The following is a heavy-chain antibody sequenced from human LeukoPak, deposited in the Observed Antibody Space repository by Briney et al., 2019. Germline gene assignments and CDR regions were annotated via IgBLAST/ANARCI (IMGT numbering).Heavy chain of an antibody. J-gene: IGHJ6*03. CDR3: AKGGSDSSGYYSLYYYYYMDV. D-gene: IGHD3-22*01. CDR1: GFPLSSHA. Sequence: GGSLRLSCAASGFPLSSHAMSWVRQAPGKGLEWVSATSSSDAGTYYADSVKGRFTISRDNSKNTLYLQMNSLRAEDTAVYYCAKGGSDSSGYYSLYYYYYMDVWGKGTTVTISS. CDR2: TSSSDAGT. V-gene: IGHV3-23*01.